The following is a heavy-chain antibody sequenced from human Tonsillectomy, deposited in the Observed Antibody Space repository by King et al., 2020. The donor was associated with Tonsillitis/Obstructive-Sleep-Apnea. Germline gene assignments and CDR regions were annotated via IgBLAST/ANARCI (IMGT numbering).Heavy chain of an antibody. CDR3: ARDYCSSTSCYNWFDL. Sequence: VQLQQWGAGLLKPSETLSLTCAVYGGSFSGYYWSWIRQPPGKGLEWIGEINHSGGNNYNPSLKSRVTMSVDTSQNQFSLTLSSVTAADTAVYYCARDYCSSTSCYNWFDLWGQGTLVTVSS. V-gene: IGHV4-34*01. CDR1: GGSFSGYY. J-gene: IGHJ5*02. CDR2: INHSGGN. D-gene: IGHD2-2*01.